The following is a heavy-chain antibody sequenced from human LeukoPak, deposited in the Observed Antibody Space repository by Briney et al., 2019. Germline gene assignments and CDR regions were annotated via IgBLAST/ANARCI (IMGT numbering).Heavy chain of an antibody. Sequence: SVKVSCKASGGTFSSYAISWVRQAPGQGLEWMGRIIPIFGTANYAQKFQGRVTITTDESTSTAYMEPSSLRSEDTAVYYCARGYYYDSSGYYWSFDPWGQGTLVTVSS. CDR3: ARGYYYDSSGYYWSFDP. J-gene: IGHJ5*02. CDR1: GGTFSSYA. D-gene: IGHD3-22*01. CDR2: IIPIFGTA. V-gene: IGHV1-69*05.